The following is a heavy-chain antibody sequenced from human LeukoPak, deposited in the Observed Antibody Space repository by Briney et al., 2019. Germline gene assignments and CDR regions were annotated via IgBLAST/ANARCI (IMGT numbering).Heavy chain of an antibody. V-gene: IGHV3-9*01. CDR3: ARVPFRSWNDGKGVDF. J-gene: IGHJ4*02. Sequence: PPGRSLRLSSAASGFTFDDYAMHWVRQAPGKGLEWVSGISWNSGSIGYADSVKGRFTISRDNAKNSLYLQINSLRAEDTAVYYCARVPFRSWNDGKGVDFWGQGTLVTVSS. D-gene: IGHD1-1*01. CDR2: ISWNSGSI. CDR1: GFTFDDYA.